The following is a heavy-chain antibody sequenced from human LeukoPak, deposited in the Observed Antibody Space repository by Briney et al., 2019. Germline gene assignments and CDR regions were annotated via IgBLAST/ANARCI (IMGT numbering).Heavy chain of an antibody. J-gene: IGHJ3*02. V-gene: IGHV3-20*04. CDR1: GFTIDDYG. CDR2: INWNGGST. D-gene: IGHD3-9*01. CDR3: ARAPTRYFEDASDI. Sequence: GGSLRLSCAASGFTIDDYGMNWVRRAPGKGLEWVSGINWNGGSTGYADSVKGRFTISRDNAKNSLYLQMNTLRAEDTAFYYCARAPTRYFEDASDIWGQGTMVTVSS.